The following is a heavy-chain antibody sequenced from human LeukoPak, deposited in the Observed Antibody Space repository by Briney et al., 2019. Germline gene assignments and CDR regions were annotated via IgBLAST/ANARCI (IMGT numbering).Heavy chain of an antibody. D-gene: IGHD6-19*01. CDR1: GYTFTSYG. J-gene: IGHJ4*02. V-gene: IGHV1-18*01. CDR2: ISAYNGNT. Sequence: ASVKVSCKASGYTFTSYGISWVRQAPGQGLEWMGWISAYNGNTNYAQKLRGRVTMTTDTSTSTAYMELRSLRSDDTAVYYCARDAGIAVAGTIKDYWGQGTLVTVSS. CDR3: ARDAGIAVAGTIKDY.